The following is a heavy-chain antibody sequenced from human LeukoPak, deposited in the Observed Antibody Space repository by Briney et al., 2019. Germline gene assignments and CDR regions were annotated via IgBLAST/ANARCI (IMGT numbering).Heavy chain of an antibody. V-gene: IGHV4-34*01. D-gene: IGHD4-11*01. CDR2: INHSGTT. J-gene: IGHJ4*02. CDR3: ARREETTVSLGDY. CDR1: GGSFSGFY. Sequence: SSETLSLTCAVYGGSFSGFYWSWIRQPPGKGLEWIGAINHSGTTNYNPSLKSRVTISVDTSKNQFSLKLSSVTAADTAMYYCARREETTVSLGDYWGQGTLVTVSS.